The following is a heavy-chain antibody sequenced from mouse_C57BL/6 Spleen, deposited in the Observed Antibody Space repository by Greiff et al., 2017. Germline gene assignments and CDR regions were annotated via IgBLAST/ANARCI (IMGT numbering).Heavy chain of an antibody. CDR2: IYPSDSET. CDR1: GYTFTSYW. J-gene: IGHJ4*01. D-gene: IGHD2-12*01. Sequence: QVQLQQPGAELVRPGSSVKLSCKASGYTFTSYWMDWVKQRPGQGLEWIGNIYPSDSETHYNQKFKDKATLTVDKSSSTAYMQLSSLTSEASAVCYGASWEGRYSSGDYWGQGTSVTVSS. CDR3: ASWEGRYSSGDY. V-gene: IGHV1-61*01.